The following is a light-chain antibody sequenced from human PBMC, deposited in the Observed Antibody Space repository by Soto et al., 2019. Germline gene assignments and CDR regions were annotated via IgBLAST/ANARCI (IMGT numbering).Light chain of an antibody. CDR3: QTWGTGLYF. CDR1: SGHSSYA. J-gene: IGLJ1*01. CDR2: LNSDGSH. Sequence: QSVLTQSPSTSASLGASVKLTCTLNSGHSSYAIAWHRQQPEKVPRYLMKLNSDGSHSKGDGIPDRFSGSSSGAERYLTIYSLQSEDEADYYCQTWGTGLYFFGTGTKLTVL. V-gene: IGLV4-69*01.